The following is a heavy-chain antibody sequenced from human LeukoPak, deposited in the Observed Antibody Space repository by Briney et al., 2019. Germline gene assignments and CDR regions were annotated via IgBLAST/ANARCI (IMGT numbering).Heavy chain of an antibody. CDR3: AKDPIDAFDI. V-gene: IGHV3-30*18. CDR1: GFTFSSYG. Sequence: GGSLRLSCAASGFTFSSYGVHWVRQAPGKGLEWVAVISYDGSNKYYADSVKGRFTISRDNSKNTLYLQMNSLRAEDTAVYYCAKDPIDAFDIWGQGTMVTVSS. CDR2: ISYDGSNK. J-gene: IGHJ3*02.